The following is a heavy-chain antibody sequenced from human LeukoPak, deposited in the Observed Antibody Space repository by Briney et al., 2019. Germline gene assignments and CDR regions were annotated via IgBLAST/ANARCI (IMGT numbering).Heavy chain of an antibody. Sequence: PGRSLRLSCAASGFTFSSYGMHWVRQAPGKGLEWVSAIRARAGSTYYGDSVKGRFAVSRDNSKNTLYLQMNSLRAEDTAVYYCAKDPHSFLSPVVVDFDQWGQGTLVIVSS. CDR3: AKDPHSFLSPVVVDFDQ. V-gene: IGHV3-23*01. D-gene: IGHD2-15*01. J-gene: IGHJ4*02. CDR2: IRARAGST. CDR1: GFTFSSYG.